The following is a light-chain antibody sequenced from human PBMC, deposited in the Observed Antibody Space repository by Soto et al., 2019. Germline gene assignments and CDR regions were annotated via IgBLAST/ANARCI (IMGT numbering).Light chain of an antibody. Sequence: QAVVTQPASVSGSPGQSITISCTGTSSDVGGYNYVSWYQQHPGKAPKLMIYDVSNRPSGVSNRFSGSKSGNTASLTISGLQAEDEDDYYCSSYTSSSVWVFGGGTKLTVL. CDR2: DVS. CDR3: SSYTSSSVWV. J-gene: IGLJ3*02. V-gene: IGLV2-14*01. CDR1: SSDVGGYNY.